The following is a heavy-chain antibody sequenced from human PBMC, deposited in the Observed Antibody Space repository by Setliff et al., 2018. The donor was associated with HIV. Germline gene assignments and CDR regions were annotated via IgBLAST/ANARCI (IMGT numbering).Heavy chain of an antibody. J-gene: IGHJ4*02. CDR1: GASITSHY. V-gene: IGHV4-59*11. CDR3: AKGAGFFGDYNFDY. D-gene: IGHD4-17*01. Sequence: TETLSLTCTVSGASITSHYWSWIRQAPRRELEWIGYIYSTGSTNYNPSLQSRVSISMDASKNKFSLKVTSVTSADTAVYYCAKGAGFFGDYNFDYWGQGNLVTVSS. CDR2: IYSTGST.